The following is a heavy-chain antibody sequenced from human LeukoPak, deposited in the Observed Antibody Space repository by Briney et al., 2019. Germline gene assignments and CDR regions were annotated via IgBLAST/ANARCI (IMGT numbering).Heavy chain of an antibody. CDR1: GGSISSYY. D-gene: IGHD3-22*01. V-gene: IGHV4-59*01. Sequence: SETLSLTCTVSGGSISSYYWSWIRQPPGKGLEWIGYIYYSGSTNYNPSLKSRVTISVDTSKNQFSLKLSSVTAADTAVYYCARTMYYYDSSGYYHWYFDLWGRGTMVTVSS. CDR2: IYYSGST. J-gene: IGHJ2*01. CDR3: ARTMYYYDSSGYYHWYFDL.